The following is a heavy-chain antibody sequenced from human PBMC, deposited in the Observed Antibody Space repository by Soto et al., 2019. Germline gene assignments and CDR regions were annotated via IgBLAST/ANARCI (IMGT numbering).Heavy chain of an antibody. Sequence: EVQLVESGGGLVQPGGSLRLSCAASGFTVSSNYMSWVRQAPGKGLEWVPVIYSGGSTYYADSVKGRFTISRDNSKNTLYLQMNSLRAEDTAVYYCAREPITYYGSATDAFDIWGQGTMVTVSS. D-gene: IGHD3-10*01. CDR3: AREPITYYGSATDAFDI. CDR1: GFTVSSNY. V-gene: IGHV3-66*01. J-gene: IGHJ3*02. CDR2: IYSGGST.